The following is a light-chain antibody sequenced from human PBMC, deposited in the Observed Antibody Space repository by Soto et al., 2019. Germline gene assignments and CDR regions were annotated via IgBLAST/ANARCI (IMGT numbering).Light chain of an antibody. CDR1: QNVYNN. CDR3: QQCRNWPLT. Sequence: EIVMTQSPATLSVSPGEGATLSCKASQNVYNNLAWYQQRPGQPPRLLIHEASTRATGISARFSGSGYGTEFTLTISTLQSEDFAVYFCQQCRNWPLTFGGGTKVEIK. CDR2: EAS. J-gene: IGKJ4*01. V-gene: IGKV3-15*01.